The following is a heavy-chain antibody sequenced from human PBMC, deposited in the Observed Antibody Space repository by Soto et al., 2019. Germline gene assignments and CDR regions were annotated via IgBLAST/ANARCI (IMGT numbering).Heavy chain of an antibody. Sequence: GGSLRLSCAASGFTFSSYWMHWVRQDAGKGLLWVSSIKTDGTVTQYADSVKGRFTVSRDNAKNTLYLQMNSLRAEDTAVYYCAKVMITFGGSRYGLDVWGQGTTVTVSS. J-gene: IGHJ6*02. D-gene: IGHD3-16*01. CDR2: IKTDGTVT. CDR3: AKVMITFGGSRYGLDV. V-gene: IGHV3-74*03. CDR1: GFTFSSYW.